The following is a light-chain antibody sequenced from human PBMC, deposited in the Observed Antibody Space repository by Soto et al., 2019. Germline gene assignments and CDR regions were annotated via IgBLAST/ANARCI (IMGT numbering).Light chain of an antibody. CDR1: QDVSSW. CDR2: SAS. V-gene: IGKV1-12*01. J-gene: IGKJ4*01. Sequence: DIQVTQSPSSVSASVGDRVTITCRTSQDVSSWLAWYQQKPGKAPELLIYSASTLQTGVPSRFSGSGSGTDVTLTISSLQHEDFATYYCQPANSFPLTFGGGTKVEIK. CDR3: QPANSFPLT.